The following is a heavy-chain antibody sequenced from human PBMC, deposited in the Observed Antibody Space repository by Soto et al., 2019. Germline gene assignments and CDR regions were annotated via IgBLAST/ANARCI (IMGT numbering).Heavy chain of an antibody. CDR1: GCPLSSTGVG. V-gene: IGHV2-5*01. Sequence: GQTLLNPTHTLTTTCNLSGCPLSSTGVGVGWSRQPPGKALEWLALIYWNDDKRYSPSLKSRLTITKDTSKNQVVLSMTLMGPVDTATYFCEQVGSLSYYYDAMDVWGQGTTVTGSS. J-gene: IGHJ6*02. D-gene: IGHD2-2*01. CDR2: IYWNDDK. CDR3: EQVGSLSYYYDAMDV.